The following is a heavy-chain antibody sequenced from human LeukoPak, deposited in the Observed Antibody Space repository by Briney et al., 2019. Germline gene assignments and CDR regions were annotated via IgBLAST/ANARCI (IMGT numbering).Heavy chain of an antibody. CDR3: ARDRAGRRSSWVEFDL. J-gene: IGHJ5*02. CDR1: GFTVTSTH. CDR2: IYDDGGT. V-gene: IGHV3-53*05. D-gene: IGHD3-10*01. Sequence: GGSLRLSCTVSGFTVTSTHMDWVRQAPGKGPEWVALIYDDGGTVYADSVRGRFTISRDNSKNLVYLQVNSLRPEDSAVYYCARDRAGRRSSWVEFDLWGQGTLVTVSP.